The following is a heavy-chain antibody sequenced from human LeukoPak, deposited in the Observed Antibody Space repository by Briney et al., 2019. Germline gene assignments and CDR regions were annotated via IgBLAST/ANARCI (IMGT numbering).Heavy chain of an antibody. CDR1: GDSISSGDYY. J-gene: IGHJ4*02. CDR2: IYHSGST. V-gene: IGHV4-31*03. CDR3: ARVPNQSKYSVGNY. D-gene: IGHD1-14*01. Sequence: KASQTLSLTCTVSGDSISSGDYYWSWIRQHPGKGLEWIGYIYHSGSTYYNPSLKSRTTISVDTSKNQFSLKLSSGTAADTAVYYCARVPNQSKYSVGNYWGQGTLVTVSS.